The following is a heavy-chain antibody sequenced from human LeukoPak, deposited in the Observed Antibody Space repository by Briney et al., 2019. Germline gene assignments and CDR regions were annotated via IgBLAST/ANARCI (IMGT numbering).Heavy chain of an antibody. V-gene: IGHV4-34*01. CDR1: GGSFSGYY. D-gene: IGHD3-10*01. Sequence: SETLSLTCAVYGGSFSGYYWSWIRQPPGKGLEWIGEINHSGSTNYNPSLKSRVTISVDTSKNQFSLKLSSVTAADTAVYYCARGQGSRRFTYYYYYGMDVWGQGTTVTVPS. J-gene: IGHJ6*02. CDR2: INHSGST. CDR3: ARGQGSRRFTYYYYYGMDV.